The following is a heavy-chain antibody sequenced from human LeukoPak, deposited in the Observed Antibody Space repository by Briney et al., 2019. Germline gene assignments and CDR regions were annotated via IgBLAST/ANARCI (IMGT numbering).Heavy chain of an antibody. Sequence: GGSLRLSCAASGFTFSSYSMHWLRQAPGKGLAYVSAISSNGDNTYYAGSVKGRFTISRDNSKNTLYLQMGSLRVEDMGVYYCAREVDRAFDYWGQGNLVTVSS. CDR1: GFTFSSYS. V-gene: IGHV3-64*02. J-gene: IGHJ4*02. CDR3: AREVDRAFDY. D-gene: IGHD2-2*01. CDR2: ISSNGDNT.